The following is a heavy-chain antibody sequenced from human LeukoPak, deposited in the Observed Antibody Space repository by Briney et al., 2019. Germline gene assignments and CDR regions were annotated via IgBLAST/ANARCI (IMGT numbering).Heavy chain of an antibody. Sequence: ASVKVPCKVAVYTLTELSMHWVRQAAGKGLEWVGGFDPEDGETIYAQKFQGGVTMTEDTSTDTAYMELSSLRSEDTAVYYCATGSPRMYYDFWSGRTIDYWGQGTLVTVSS. J-gene: IGHJ4*02. CDR1: VYTLTELS. D-gene: IGHD3-3*01. CDR3: ATGSPRMYYDFWSGRTIDY. CDR2: FDPEDGET. V-gene: IGHV1-24*01.